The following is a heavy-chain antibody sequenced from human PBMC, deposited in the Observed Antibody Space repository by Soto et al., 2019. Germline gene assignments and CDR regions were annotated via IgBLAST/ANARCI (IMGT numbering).Heavy chain of an antibody. CDR1: GFTFSSYS. V-gene: IGHV3-21*01. CDR3: AREVSNYSGYDFDS. CDR2: ISSSSSYI. J-gene: IGHJ5*01. D-gene: IGHD5-12*01. Sequence: EVQLVESGGGLVKPGGSLRLSCAASGFTFSSYSMNWVRQAPGKGLEWVSSISSSSSYIYYADSVKGRFTISRDNAKNSLYLQMNSLRAEDTAVYYCAREVSNYSGYDFDSRGQGTLVTVSS.